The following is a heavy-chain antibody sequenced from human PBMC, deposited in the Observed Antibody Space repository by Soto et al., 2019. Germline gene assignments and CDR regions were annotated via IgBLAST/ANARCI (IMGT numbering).Heavy chain of an antibody. Sequence: SVKVSCKASGFTFTSSAVQWVRQARGQRLEWIGWIVVGSGNTNYAQKFQERVTITRDMSTSTAYMELSSLRSEDTAVYYCAAGYQQYHPYDWFDPWGQGTLVTVSS. CDR3: AAGYQQYHPYDWFDP. V-gene: IGHV1-58*01. CDR1: GFTFTSSA. J-gene: IGHJ5*02. CDR2: IVVGSGNT. D-gene: IGHD2-2*01.